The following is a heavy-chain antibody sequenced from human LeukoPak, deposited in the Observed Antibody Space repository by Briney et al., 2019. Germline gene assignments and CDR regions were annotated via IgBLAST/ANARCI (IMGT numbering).Heavy chain of an antibody. J-gene: IGHJ4*02. CDR2: ISGSGGST. Sequence: GGSLRRSCAASGFTFSSYATSWVRQAPGKGLEWVSAISGSGGSTYYADSVKGRFTISRDNSKNTLYLQMNSLRAEDTAVYYCAKDMVRSGPFDYWGQGTLVTVSS. V-gene: IGHV3-23*01. CDR1: GFTFSSYA. CDR3: AKDMVRSGPFDY. D-gene: IGHD3-10*01.